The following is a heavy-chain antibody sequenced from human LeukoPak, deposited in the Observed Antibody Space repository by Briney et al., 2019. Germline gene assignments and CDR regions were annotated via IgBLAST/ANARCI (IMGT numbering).Heavy chain of an antibody. V-gene: IGHV4-4*07. J-gene: IGHJ5*02. CDR1: RGSIINYY. CDR2: ISDSGST. CDR3: ARGTMMVGP. D-gene: IGHD3-22*01. Sequence: SETLSLTCAVSRGSIINYYWTWVRQPAGKGLEWIGRISDSGSTDYNPSLRSRVVMSVDTSKNQFSLNLMSVTAADTAVYYCARGTMMVGPWGQGTQVTVSS.